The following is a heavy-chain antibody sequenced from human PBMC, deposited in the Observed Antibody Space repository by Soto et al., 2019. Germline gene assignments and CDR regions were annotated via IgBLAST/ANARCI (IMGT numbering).Heavy chain of an antibody. CDR3: TPTYYYDSSGYYPLFDY. CDR1: GFTVSNAW. D-gene: IGHD3-22*01. CDR2: IKSKTDGGTT. V-gene: IGHV3-15*01. J-gene: IGHJ4*02. Sequence: PGGSLRLSCAASGFTVSNAWMSWVRQAPGKGLEWVGRIKSKTDGGTTDYAAPVKGRLTISRDDSKNTLYLQMNSLKTEDTAVYYCTPTYYYDSSGYYPLFDYWGQGTLVTVSS.